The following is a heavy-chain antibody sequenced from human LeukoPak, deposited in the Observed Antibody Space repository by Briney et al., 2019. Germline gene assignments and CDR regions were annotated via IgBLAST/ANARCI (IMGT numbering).Heavy chain of an antibody. J-gene: IGHJ5*02. D-gene: IGHD6-13*01. Sequence: GGSLRLSCAASGFTFSTYGMHWVRQAPGKGLDWVAVISYDGNTKYYADSVKGRFTISRDNSKNTLYLQMNSLRAEDTAVYYCAKDRQQQLVNWFDPWGQGTLVTVSS. CDR2: ISYDGNTK. V-gene: IGHV3-30*18. CDR3: AKDRQQQLVNWFDP. CDR1: GFTFSTYG.